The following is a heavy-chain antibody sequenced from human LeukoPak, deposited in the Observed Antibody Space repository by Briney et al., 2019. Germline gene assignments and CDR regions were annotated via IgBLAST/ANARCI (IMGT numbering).Heavy chain of an antibody. D-gene: IGHD5-12*01. Sequence: PGGSLRLSCAASGFTFGSYSMNWVRQAPGKGLEWVSSISSSSSDKYYADSVKGRFTISRDNSKNTLYLQMNSLRAEDTAVYYCARGPSGYHNTGGQGTLVTVSS. J-gene: IGHJ4*02. CDR3: ARGPSGYHNT. CDR1: GFTFGSYS. V-gene: IGHV3-21*01. CDR2: ISSSSSDK.